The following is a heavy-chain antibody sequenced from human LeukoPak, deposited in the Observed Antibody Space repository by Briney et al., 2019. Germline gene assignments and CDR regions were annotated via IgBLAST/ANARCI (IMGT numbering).Heavy chain of an antibody. D-gene: IGHD2-2*01. CDR3: ARAQSGHCSSTSCYDYGMDV. V-gene: IGHV3-7*01. CDR2: INQNGSEK. CDR1: GFTFSSYW. Sequence: GGSLRLSCAASGFTFSSYWMSWVRQAPGKGLEWVANINQNGSEKYYADSVKGRFTFSRDNAKNSLYLQMNCLRAEDTAVYYCARAQSGHCSSTSCYDYGMDVWGQGTTVTVSS. J-gene: IGHJ6*02.